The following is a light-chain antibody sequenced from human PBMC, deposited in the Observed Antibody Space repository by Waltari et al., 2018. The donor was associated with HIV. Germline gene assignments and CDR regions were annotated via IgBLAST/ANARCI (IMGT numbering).Light chain of an antibody. CDR2: EVS. V-gene: IGLV2-8*01. Sequence: QSALPQPPSASGSLGQSVTISCTGSSSDLGAYDSVSWFQQHPNNAPKLLLYEVSKRPSGVPDRFSGSRSGETAFLSVSGLQPDDTAAYFCSSYGDNIRVLFGGGTNLTVL. CDR3: SSYGDNIRVL. CDR1: SSDLGAYDS. J-gene: IGLJ2*01.